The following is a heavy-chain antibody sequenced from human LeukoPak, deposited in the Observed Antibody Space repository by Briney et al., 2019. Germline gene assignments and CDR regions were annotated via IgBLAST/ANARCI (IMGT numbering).Heavy chain of an antibody. D-gene: IGHD7-27*01. J-gene: IGHJ4*02. CDR2: IYYSGST. CDR1: GGSISSGDYY. V-gene: IGHV4-30-4*01. CDR3: ARGSGDPTDFDY. Sequence: SETLSLTCTVSGGSISSGDYYWSWIRQPPGKGLEWIGYIYYSGSTYYNPSLKSRVTISVDTSKNQFSLKLSSVTAADTAVYYRARGSGDPTDFDYWGQGTLVTVSS.